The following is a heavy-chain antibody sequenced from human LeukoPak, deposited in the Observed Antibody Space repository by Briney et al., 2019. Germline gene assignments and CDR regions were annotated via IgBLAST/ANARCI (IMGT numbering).Heavy chain of an antibody. CDR2: TKTRIDGGTA. V-gene: IGHV3-15*01. CDR3: TTDRLDNSGWSRGFDY. Sequence: GGSLRLSCEASGFRFNNAWMNWVRQAPGKGLEWVGHTKTRIDGGTADYAAPVKGRFTISRDVSKNTLYLQMNDLKSEDTGVYYCTTDRLDNSGWSRGFDYWGKGTLVTVSS. J-gene: IGHJ4*02. D-gene: IGHD6-19*01. CDR1: GFRFNNAW.